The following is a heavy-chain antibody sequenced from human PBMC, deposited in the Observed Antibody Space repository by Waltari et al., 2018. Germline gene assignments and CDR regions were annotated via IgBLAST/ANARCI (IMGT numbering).Heavy chain of an antibody. V-gene: IGHV4-59*01. J-gene: IGHJ4*02. D-gene: IGHD3-22*01. CDR1: GGSISSYS. CDR3: ARGGWHYFDY. Sequence: QVQLQESGPGLVKPSETLSLTCTVSGGSISSYSWSWIRPPPGKGLEWIGYIYHSGSTNYNPSLKSRVTISVDTSKNQFSLKLSSVTAADTAVYYCARGGWHYFDYWGQGTLVTVSS. CDR2: IYHSGST.